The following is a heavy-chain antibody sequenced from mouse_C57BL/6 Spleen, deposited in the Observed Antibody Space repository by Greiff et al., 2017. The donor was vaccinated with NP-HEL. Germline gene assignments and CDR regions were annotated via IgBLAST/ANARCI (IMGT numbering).Heavy chain of an antibody. CDR2: IYPGDGDT. CDR1: GYAFSSYW. J-gene: IGHJ3*01. CDR3: AREVPAWFAY. V-gene: IGHV1-80*01. Sequence: VQVVESGAELVKPGASVKMSCKASGYAFSSYWMNWVKQRPGKGLEWIGQIYPGDGDTNYNGKFKGKATLTADKSSSTAYMQLSSLTSEDSAVYFCAREVPAWFAYWGQGTLVTVSA. D-gene: IGHD2-14*01.